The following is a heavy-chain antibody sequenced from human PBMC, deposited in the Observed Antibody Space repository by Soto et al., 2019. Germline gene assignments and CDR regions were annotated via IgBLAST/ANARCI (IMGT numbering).Heavy chain of an antibody. J-gene: IGHJ6*03. CDR2: ISGSGGST. V-gene: IGHV3-23*01. CDR3: AKDLLYSEGRFIPENYYYYYYMDV. Sequence: GGSLKLSGAASGFTFSSYAMSWVRKAPGKGLEWVSAISGSGGSTYYADSGKGRFTMSRDNSKNTLYLQMNSLRAEDTAVYYCAKDLLYSEGRFIPENYYYYYYMDVWGKGTTVTVSS. CDR1: GFTFSSYA. D-gene: IGHD2-21*01.